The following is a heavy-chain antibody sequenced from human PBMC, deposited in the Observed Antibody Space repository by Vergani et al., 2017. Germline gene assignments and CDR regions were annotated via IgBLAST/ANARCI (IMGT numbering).Heavy chain of an antibody. J-gene: IGHJ4*02. CDR2: IRYDGSSE. Sequence: QVQILQSGGGVVQPGGSLRLSCTLSGFTLNTYGINWVRQAPGKGLEWVSFIRYDGSSEYYGDSVKGRFTISRDKSQNTVNLQMNSLRTEDTAVYFCARDRGCATISCYFSGAFDYWGLGTLVSVSS. CDR1: GFTLNTYG. CDR3: ARDRGCATISCYFSGAFDY. D-gene: IGHD2-2*01. V-gene: IGHV3-30*02.